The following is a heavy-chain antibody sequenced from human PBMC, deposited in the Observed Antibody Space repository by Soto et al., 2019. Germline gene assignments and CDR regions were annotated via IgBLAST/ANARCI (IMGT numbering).Heavy chain of an antibody. CDR1: GFTFSRVS. CDR2: ISSASSET. CDR3: ARVAY. Sequence: PGGSLRLSCEASGFTFSRVSMSWVRQVPGKGLEWVASISSASSETWYADSEKGRFIISRDNAQNSLFLQMNTLRPEDSAIYYCARVAYWGPGTQVTVSS. J-gene: IGHJ4*02. V-gene: IGHV3-21*01.